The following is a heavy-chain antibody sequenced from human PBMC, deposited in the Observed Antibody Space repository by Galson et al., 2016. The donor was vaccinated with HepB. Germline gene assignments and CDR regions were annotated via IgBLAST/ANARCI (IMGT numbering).Heavy chain of an antibody. CDR3: ARGREFIAVTGSRWFDP. D-gene: IGHD6-19*01. Sequence: SLRLSCAASGFTFSSYGIHWVRQAPGKGLEWVAVISYDGSNKKYADSVKGRFTISRDNAKNSLYLQMNSLRAEDTAVYYCARGREFIAVTGSRWFDPWGQGTLVTISS. J-gene: IGHJ5*02. V-gene: IGHV3-30*03. CDR1: GFTFSSYG. CDR2: ISYDGSNK.